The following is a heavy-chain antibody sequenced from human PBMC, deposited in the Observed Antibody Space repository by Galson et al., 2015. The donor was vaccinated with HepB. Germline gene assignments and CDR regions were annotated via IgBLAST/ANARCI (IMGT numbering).Heavy chain of an antibody. CDR2: ISSSSSYI. D-gene: IGHD5-12*01. J-gene: IGHJ4*02. CDR3: ARDLYSGYVTFDY. V-gene: IGHV3-21*01. CDR1: GFTFSSYS. Sequence: SLRLSCATSGFTFSSYSMNWVRQAPGKGLEWVSSISSSSSYIYYADSVKGRFTISRDNAKNSLYLQMNSLRAEDTAVYYCARDLYSGYVTFDYWGQGTLVTGPS.